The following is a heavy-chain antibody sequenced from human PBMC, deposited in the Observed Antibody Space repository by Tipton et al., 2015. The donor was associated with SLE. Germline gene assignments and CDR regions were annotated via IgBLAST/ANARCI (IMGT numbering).Heavy chain of an antibody. CDR2: IYHSGST. CDR1: GYSISSGYY. V-gene: IGHV4-38-2*01. CDR3: ARGGGSYYDY. D-gene: IGHD1-26*01. J-gene: IGHJ4*02. Sequence: TLSLTCAVSGYSISSGYYWGWIRQPPGKGLEWIGSIYHSGSTIYNPSIKSRITLSLDTSKNQFSLRVNYVTAADTAVYYCARGGGSYYDYWGQGMLVTVSS.